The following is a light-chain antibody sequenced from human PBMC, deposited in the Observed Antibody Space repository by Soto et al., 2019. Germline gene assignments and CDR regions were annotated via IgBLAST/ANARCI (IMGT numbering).Light chain of an antibody. CDR1: SSDIGGHNY. Sequence: QSALTQPASVSGSPGQSITIFCTGTSSDIGGHNYVSWYQQHPGKVPTLMIYDVSNRPSGVSNRFSGSKSGNTASLTISGLQAEDEAEYYCSSYTISSPVIFGGGTKLTVL. CDR3: SSYTISSPVI. J-gene: IGLJ2*01. V-gene: IGLV2-14*01. CDR2: DVS.